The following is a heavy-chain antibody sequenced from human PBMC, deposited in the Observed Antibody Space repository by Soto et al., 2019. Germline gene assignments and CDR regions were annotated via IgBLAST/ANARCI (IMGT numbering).Heavy chain of an antibody. Sequence: HGESLKISCNGSGYSFTGYWISWVRQMPGKGLEWMGRIDPSDSYTNYSPSFQGHVTISADKSISTAYLQWSSLKASDTAMYYCARTTGYSPEGHGLWGQGTLVTVSS. J-gene: IGHJ4*02. D-gene: IGHD2-15*01. CDR1: GYSFTGYW. CDR3: ARTTGYSPEGHGL. CDR2: IDPSDSYT. V-gene: IGHV5-10-1*01.